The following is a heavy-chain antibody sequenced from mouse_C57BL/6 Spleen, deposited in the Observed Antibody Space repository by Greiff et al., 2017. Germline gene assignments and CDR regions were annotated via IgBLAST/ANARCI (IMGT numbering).Heavy chain of an antibody. CDR2: IYPGDGDT. V-gene: IGHV1-80*01. CDR1: GYAFSSYW. D-gene: IGHD2-14*01. Sequence: QVQLQQSGAELVKPGASVKISCKASGYAFSSYWMNWVQQRPGKGLEWIGQIYPGDGDTNYNGKFKGQATLTADKSSSTAYMQLSSLTSEDSAVYFGARCHPYDVGWYFDVWGTGTTVTVSS. CDR3: ARCHPYDVGWYFDV. J-gene: IGHJ1*03.